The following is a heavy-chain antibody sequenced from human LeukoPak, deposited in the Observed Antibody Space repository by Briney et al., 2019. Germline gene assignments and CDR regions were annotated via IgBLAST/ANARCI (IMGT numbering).Heavy chain of an antibody. CDR3: ARDLVGIGGGDCPTY. V-gene: IGHV3-30-3*01. CDR2: ISYDGSNK. Sequence: GGSLRLSCAASGFTFSSYAMHWVRQAPGKGLEWVAVISYDGSNKYYADSVKGRFTISRDNSKNTLYLQMNSLRAEDTAVYYCARDLVGIGGGDCPTYWGQGTLVTVSS. CDR1: GFTFSSYA. D-gene: IGHD2-21*01. J-gene: IGHJ4*02.